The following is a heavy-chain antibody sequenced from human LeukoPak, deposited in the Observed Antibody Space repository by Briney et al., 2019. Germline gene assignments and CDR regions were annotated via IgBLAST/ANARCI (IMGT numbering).Heavy chain of an antibody. CDR1: GGSFSGYY. D-gene: IGHD3-3*01. V-gene: IGHV4-34*01. CDR3: AKHLRRRFFSKTLGFDP. CDR2: INHSGST. J-gene: IGHJ5*02. Sequence: SETLSPTCAVYGGSFSGYYWSWIRQPTGKGPEWIGEINHSGSTKYNPSLKSRVTISLDTSKNQFSLKLRSVTAADTAVYYCAKHLRRRFFSKTLGFDPWGQGTLVTVSS.